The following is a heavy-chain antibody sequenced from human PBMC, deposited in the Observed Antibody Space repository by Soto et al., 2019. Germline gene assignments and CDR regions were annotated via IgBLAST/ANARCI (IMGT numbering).Heavy chain of an antibody. D-gene: IGHD6-19*01. CDR1: SGSVFSSNW. CDR3: ASHLVMAGTRGFDH. CDR2: TRNSGGA. J-gene: IGHJ4*02. V-gene: IGHV4-4*02. Sequence: QVQLQESGPGLVKPSGTLSLTCAVSSGSVFSSNWWSWVHLPPGKGLEWIGETRNSGGANYNPSLKSRVTITVDRSRNHIFLELSSVTAADTAVYYCASHLVMAGTRGFDHWGLGTLVTVSS.